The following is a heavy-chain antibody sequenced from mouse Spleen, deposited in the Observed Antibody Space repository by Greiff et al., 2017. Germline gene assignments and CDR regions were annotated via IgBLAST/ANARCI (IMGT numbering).Heavy chain of an antibody. J-gene: IGHJ4*01. D-gene: IGHD2-14*01. CDR3: ARSRGYYRYDGGYYYAMDY. CDR1: GYTFTSYG. Sequence: QVQLKESGAELARPGASVKLSCKASGYTFTSYGISWVKQRTGQGLEWIGEIYPRSGNTYYNEKFKGKATLTADKSSSTAYMELRSLTSEDSAVYFCARSRGYYRYDGGYYYAMDYWGQGTSVTVSS. CDR2: IYPRSGNT. V-gene: IGHV1-81*01.